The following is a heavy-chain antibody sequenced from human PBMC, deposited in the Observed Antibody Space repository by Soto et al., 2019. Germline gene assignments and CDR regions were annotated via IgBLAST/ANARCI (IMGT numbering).Heavy chain of an antibody. D-gene: IGHD3-22*01. CDR2: IYYSGST. Sequence: SENLSLTCTVSGGSISIGDYYWSWILQPPGKSLEWIGYIYYSGSTYYNPSLKSRVTISVDTSKNQFSLKLSSVTAVDTAVYFFFRVLYYYDSSAYFHYWGHGRLGTVTS. J-gene: IGHJ4*01. CDR1: GGSISIGDYY. V-gene: IGHV4-30-4*01. CDR3: FRVLYYYDSSAYFHY.